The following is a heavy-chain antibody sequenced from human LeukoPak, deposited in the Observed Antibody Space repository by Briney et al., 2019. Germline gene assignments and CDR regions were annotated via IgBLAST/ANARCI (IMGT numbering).Heavy chain of an antibody. V-gene: IGHV4-34*01. CDR1: GGSFSGYY. CDR2: INHSGST. CDR3: AREDYHMDV. Sequence: PSETLSLTCAVYGGSFSGYYWSWIRQPPGKGLEWIGEINHSGSTNYNPSLKSRVTISVDTSKNQVSLKLSSVTAADTAVYYCAREDYHMDVWGKGTTVTVSS. J-gene: IGHJ6*03.